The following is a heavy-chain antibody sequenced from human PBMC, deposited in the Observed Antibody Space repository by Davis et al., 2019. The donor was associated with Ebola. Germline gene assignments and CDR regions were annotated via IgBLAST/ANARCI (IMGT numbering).Heavy chain of an antibody. V-gene: IGHV3-21*04. CDR2: ISSSSSYI. Sequence: GESLKISCAASGFTFSSYSMNWVRQAPGKGLEWVSSISSSSSYIYYADSVKGRFTISRDNAKNSLYLQMNSLRAEDTALYYCAKDITGSGMQGVDYWGQGTLVTVSS. CDR1: GFTFSSYS. CDR3: AKDITGSGMQGVDY. J-gene: IGHJ4*02. D-gene: IGHD1-14*01.